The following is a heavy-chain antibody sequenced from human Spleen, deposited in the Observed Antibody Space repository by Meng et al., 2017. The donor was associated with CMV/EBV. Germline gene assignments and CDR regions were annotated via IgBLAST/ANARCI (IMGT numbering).Heavy chain of an antibody. CDR3: AKGHEFPYYYYGMDI. CDR1: GFSFDSYA. CDR2: ITWNSGRI. J-gene: IGHJ6*02. V-gene: IGHV3-9*01. Sequence: SLKIYCAGSGFSFDSYAMHWVRQVPGKGLEWVSGITWNSGRIAYADSVKGRFTISRDNAEKSVYLQMSRLRVVDTALYYCAKGHEFPYYYYGMDIWGQGTTVTVSS. D-gene: IGHD2-21*01.